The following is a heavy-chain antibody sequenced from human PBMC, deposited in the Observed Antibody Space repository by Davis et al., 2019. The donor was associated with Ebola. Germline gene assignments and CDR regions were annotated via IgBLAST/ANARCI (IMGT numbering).Heavy chain of an antibody. J-gene: IGHJ4*02. CDR2: ISSSGSTI. V-gene: IGHV3-11*04. Sequence: GGSLRLSCAASGFTFSDYYMGWIRQAPGKGLEWVSYISSSGSTIYYADSVKGRFTISRDNAKNSLYLQMNSLRPEDTAVYYCARDSDDYSFDYWGQGTLVTVSS. D-gene: IGHD4-11*01. CDR1: GFTFSDYY. CDR3: ARDSDDYSFDY.